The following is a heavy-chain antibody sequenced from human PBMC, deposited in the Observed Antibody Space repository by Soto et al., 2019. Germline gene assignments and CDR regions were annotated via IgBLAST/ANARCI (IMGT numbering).Heavy chain of an antibody. J-gene: IGHJ5*02. CDR2: IYYSGST. V-gene: IGHV4-39*01. Sequence: PSETLSLTCTVSGGSISSSSYYRGWIRQPPGKGLEWIGSIYYSGSTYYNPSLKSRVTISVDTSKNQFSLKLSSVTAADTAVYYCARHGVDIVVVPAAIQDSWFDPWGQGTLVTVSS. CDR3: ARHGVDIVVVPAAIQDSWFDP. CDR1: GGSISSSSYY. D-gene: IGHD2-2*01.